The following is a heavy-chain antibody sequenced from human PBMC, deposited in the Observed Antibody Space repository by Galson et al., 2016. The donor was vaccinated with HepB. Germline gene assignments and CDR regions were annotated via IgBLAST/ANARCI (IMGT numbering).Heavy chain of an antibody. V-gene: IGHV4-34*01. CDR3: ARGEFRLVRLRVFDI. D-gene: IGHD3-16*01. Sequence: LTCAVYGGSFSGYYWSWIRQSPGKGLEWIGEINHRGSTNYNPSLKSRLTISVDTSKNQISLKLSFVTAADTAVYYCARGEFRLVRLRVFDIWGQGTMVTVSS. J-gene: IGHJ3*02. CDR1: GGSFSGYY. CDR2: INHRGST.